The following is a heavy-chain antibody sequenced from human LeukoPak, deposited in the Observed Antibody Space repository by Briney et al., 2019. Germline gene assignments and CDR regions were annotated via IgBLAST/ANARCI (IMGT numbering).Heavy chain of an antibody. Sequence: KPSETLSLTCTVSGDSISSGIHYWSWIRQPPGKGLEWIGYIYYSGSTNYNPSLKSRVTISVDTSKNQFSLKLSSVTAADTAVYYCARGLSGYGSGSYKRPLWEYWGQGTLVTVSS. V-gene: IGHV4-61*01. CDR1: GDSISSGIHY. D-gene: IGHD3-10*01. CDR3: ARGLSGYGSGSYKRPLWEY. CDR2: IYYSGST. J-gene: IGHJ4*02.